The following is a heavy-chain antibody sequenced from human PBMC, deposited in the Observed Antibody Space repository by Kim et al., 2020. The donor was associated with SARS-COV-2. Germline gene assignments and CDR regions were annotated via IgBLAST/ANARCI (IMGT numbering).Heavy chain of an antibody. Sequence: SETLSLTCSVSGGSFDIGGYFWSWIRQHPGKGLEWIGYIYYGGPTYLNPSLESRVTLSVDMSKSLFSLNLSAVTAADTAVYFCARGSSYTGYDHHYWGQG. CDR3: ARGSSYTGYDHHY. J-gene: IGHJ4*02. CDR2: IYYGGPT. D-gene: IGHD5-12*01. CDR1: GGSFDIGGYF. V-gene: IGHV4-31*03.